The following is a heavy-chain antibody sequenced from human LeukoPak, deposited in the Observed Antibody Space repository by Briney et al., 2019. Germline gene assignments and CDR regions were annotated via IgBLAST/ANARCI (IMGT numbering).Heavy chain of an antibody. Sequence: GGSLRLSCSASGFTFSSYAMSWVRQAPGKGLEWVSIISGSDGSAYYADSVKGRFTISRDNAKNSLDLQMNSLRVEDTGIYYCVKVAKYYYGSETYYFFEHWGQGTPVTASS. CDR3: VKVAKYYYGSETYYFFEH. CDR2: ISGSDGSA. J-gene: IGHJ4*02. V-gene: IGHV3-23*01. D-gene: IGHD3-10*01. CDR1: GFTFSSYA.